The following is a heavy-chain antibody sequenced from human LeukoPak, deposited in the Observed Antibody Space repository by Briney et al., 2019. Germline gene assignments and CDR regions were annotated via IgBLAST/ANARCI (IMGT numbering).Heavy chain of an antibody. CDR2: VSNDGRDK. V-gene: IGHV3-30*01. D-gene: IGHD1-14*01. CDR1: GFTFNAYA. CDR3: ARDRNSPAKYYFDY. Sequence: TGASLRLSRAASGFTFNAYAMHWVRQAPGKGLEWVAVVSNDGRDKHYADSVKGRFTISRDNSENTLYLQMNTLRAEDTAVYYCARDRNSPAKYYFDYWGQGTLVTVSS. J-gene: IGHJ4*02.